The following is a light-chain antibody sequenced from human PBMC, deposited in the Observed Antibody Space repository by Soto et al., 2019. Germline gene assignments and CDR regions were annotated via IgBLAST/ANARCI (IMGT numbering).Light chain of an antibody. CDR1: QNIKSH. V-gene: IGKV1-5*03. Sequence: DIQMTQSPSTLSASVGDRVTITCRASQNIKSHLDWYQQKPGKAPKLLIYTASSLQSGVPSRFSGSGSGTEFTLNISSLQPDDFATFYCQQYDLYSAFGQGTKVEIK. CDR3: QQYDLYSA. J-gene: IGKJ1*01. CDR2: TAS.